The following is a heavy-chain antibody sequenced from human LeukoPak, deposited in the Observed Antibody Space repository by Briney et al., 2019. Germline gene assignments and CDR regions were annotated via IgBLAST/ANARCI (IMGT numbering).Heavy chain of an antibody. CDR1: GFSFDDYA. Sequence: GGSLRLSCAASGFSFDDYAMHWVRQAPGKGLEWVSGISWNSGSIGYADSVKGRLTISRDKDKNSLYLQMNSLRAEDTALYYCAKDIGYQWLVGFDYWGQGTLVTVSS. D-gene: IGHD6-19*01. CDR2: ISWNSGSI. V-gene: IGHV3-9*01. CDR3: AKDIGYQWLVGFDY. J-gene: IGHJ4*02.